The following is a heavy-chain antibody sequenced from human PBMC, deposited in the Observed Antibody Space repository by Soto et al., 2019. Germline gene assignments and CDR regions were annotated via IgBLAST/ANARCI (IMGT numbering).Heavy chain of an antibody. D-gene: IGHD5-18*01. CDR3: ARRGDTAMERGYYYGMDV. Sequence: QLQLQESGPGLVKPSETLSLTCTVSGGSISSSSYYWGWIRQPPGKGLEWIGSIYYSGSTYYNPSLKSRVTISVDTSKNQFSLKLSSVTAADTAVYYCARRGDTAMERGYYYGMDVWGQGTTVTVSS. CDR1: GGSISSSSYY. J-gene: IGHJ6*02. V-gene: IGHV4-39*01. CDR2: IYYSGST.